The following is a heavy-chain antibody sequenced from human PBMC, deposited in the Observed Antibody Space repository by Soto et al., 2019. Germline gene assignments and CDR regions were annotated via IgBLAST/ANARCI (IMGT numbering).Heavy chain of an antibody. CDR1: GGSISSYY. V-gene: IGHV4-59*08. J-gene: IGHJ6*02. D-gene: IGHD3-10*01. Sequence: QVQLQESGPGLVKPSETLSLSCTVSGGSISSYYWCWFRQSPGKRMEWIGYVHHSWGSSYNPSLQSRVAISLDTSKSQVSLKVTSVTATDTAVYYCARQGFGPLHGLVDVWGQGTTVTVSS. CDR3: ARQGFGPLHGLVDV. CDR2: VHHSWGS.